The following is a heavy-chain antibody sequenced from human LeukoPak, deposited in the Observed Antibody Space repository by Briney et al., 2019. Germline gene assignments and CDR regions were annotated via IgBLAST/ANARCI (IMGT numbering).Heavy chain of an antibody. V-gene: IGHV4-59*01. CDR1: SGSISRFY. CDR3: AACSYYYDSSGYYPW. J-gene: IGHJ4*02. Sequence: SETLSLTCTVSSGSISRFYWNWIRQPPGKGLEGIGYIHYSGSTNYNPSLKSRVTISVDSSKNQFSLRLSSVTAADTAVYYCAACSYYYDSSGYYPWWGQGTLVTVSS. D-gene: IGHD3-22*01. CDR2: IHYSGST.